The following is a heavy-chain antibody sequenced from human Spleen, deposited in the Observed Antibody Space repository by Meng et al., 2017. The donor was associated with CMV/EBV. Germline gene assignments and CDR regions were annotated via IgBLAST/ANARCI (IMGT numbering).Heavy chain of an antibody. CDR3: ARGASSQWIQLWSLYYYYGMDV. CDR1: GFTFSSYS. V-gene: IGHV3-21*01. Sequence: GESLKISCAASGFTFSSYSMNWVRQAPGKGLEWVSSISSSSSYIYYADSVKGQFTISRDNAKNSLYLQMNSLRAEDTAVYYCARGASSQWIQLWSLYYYYGMDVWGQGTTVTVSS. D-gene: IGHD5-18*01. J-gene: IGHJ6*02. CDR2: ISSSSSYI.